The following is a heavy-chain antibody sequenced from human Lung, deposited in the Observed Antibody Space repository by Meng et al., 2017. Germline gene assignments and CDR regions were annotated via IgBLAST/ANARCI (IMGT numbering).Heavy chain of an antibody. CDR2: TYYRSKWYN. CDR3: GSGQQCLDS. V-gene: IGHV6-1*01. D-gene: IGHD5/OR15-5a*01. CDR1: GDSVSSNSAA. Sequence: VHRQQSGPGQVKPSPTPSLTCAISGDSVSSNSAAWNWIRQSPSRGLEWLGRTYYRSKWYNGYAVSARSRITINPDTSKNQFSLQLNSVTPEDTAVYYGGSGQQCLDSWGQGTLVTVSS. J-gene: IGHJ4*02.